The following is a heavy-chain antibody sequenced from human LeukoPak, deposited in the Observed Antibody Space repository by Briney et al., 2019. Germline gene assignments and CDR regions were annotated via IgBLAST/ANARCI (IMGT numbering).Heavy chain of an antibody. CDR2: IIPIFGTA. CDR1: GGTFSSYA. D-gene: IGHD1-7*01. J-gene: IGHJ5*02. CDR3: ARDNYAGANWFDP. Sequence: RASVKVSCKASGGTFSSYAISWVRQAPGQGLEWMGGIIPIFGTANYAQKFQGRVTITTGESTSTAYMELSSLRSEDTAVYYCARDNYAGANWFDPWGQGTLVTVSS. V-gene: IGHV1-69*05.